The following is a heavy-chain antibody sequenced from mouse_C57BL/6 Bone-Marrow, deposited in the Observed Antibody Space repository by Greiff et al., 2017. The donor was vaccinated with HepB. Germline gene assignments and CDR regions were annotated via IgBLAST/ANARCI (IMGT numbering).Heavy chain of an antibody. D-gene: IGHD1-1*01. CDR2: ISSGSSTI. CDR1: GFTFSDYG. CDR3: ARPSSSWYFDV. Sequence: DVQLVESGGDLVKPGGSLKLSCAASGFTFSDYGMHWVRQAPEKGLEWVAYISSGSSTIYYADTVKGRFTISRDNAKNTLFLQMTSLRSEDTAMYYCARPSSSWYFDVWGTGTTVTVSS. J-gene: IGHJ1*03. V-gene: IGHV5-17*01.